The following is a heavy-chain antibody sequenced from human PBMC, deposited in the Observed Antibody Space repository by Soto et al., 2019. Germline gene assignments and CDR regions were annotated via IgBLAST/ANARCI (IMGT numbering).Heavy chain of an antibody. CDR1: GFTFSSYG. CDR2: ISYDGSNK. CDR3: AKDVREDSSSFWNFDY. Sequence: VGSLRLSCAASGFTFSSYGMHWVRQAPGKGLEWVAVISYDGSNKYYADSVKGRFTISRDNSKNTLYLQMNSLRAEDTAVYYCAKDVREDSSSFWNFDYWGQGTLVTVSS. J-gene: IGHJ4*02. D-gene: IGHD6-6*01. V-gene: IGHV3-30*18.